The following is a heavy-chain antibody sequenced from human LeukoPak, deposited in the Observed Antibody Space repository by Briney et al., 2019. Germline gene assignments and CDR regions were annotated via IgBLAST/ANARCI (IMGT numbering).Heavy chain of an antibody. CDR1: GFTFSSYG. CDR3: AKCVQGSTSCYPFDP. CDR2: IRYEGSNK. J-gene: IGHJ5*02. Sequence: GGSLRLSCAASGFTFSSYGMHWVRQAPGKGLEWVAFIRYEGSNKYYAASVKGRFTISRDSSKNTLYLQMNSLRAEDTAVYYCAKCVQGSTSCYPFDPWGQGTLVTVSS. D-gene: IGHD2-2*01. V-gene: IGHV3-30*02.